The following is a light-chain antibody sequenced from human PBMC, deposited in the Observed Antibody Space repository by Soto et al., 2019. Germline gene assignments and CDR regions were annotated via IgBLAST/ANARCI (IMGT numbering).Light chain of an antibody. CDR2: GAS. CDR1: QSVSSSY. CDR3: QQSYSTSPIT. J-gene: IGKJ5*01. Sequence: EIVLTQSPGTLSLSPGERATLSCRASQSVSSSYLAWYQQKPGQAPRLLIYGASSRATGIPDRFSGSGSGTEFTLTINGLQPEDFASYYCQQSYSTSPITFGQGTRLEIK. V-gene: IGKV3-20*01.